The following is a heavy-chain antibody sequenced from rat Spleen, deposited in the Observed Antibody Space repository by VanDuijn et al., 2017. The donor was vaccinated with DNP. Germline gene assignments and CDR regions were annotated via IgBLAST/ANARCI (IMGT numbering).Heavy chain of an antibody. CDR3: ARRSYFFDS. Sequence: EVQLAESGGDLVQPGRSLKLSCAASGFTFSNFYMAWVRQAPAKGLEWVASISAGGGNTYYRDSVKGRFTISRDNAKNTLYLQIDSLTSEETATYYCARRSYFFDSWGQGVMVTVSS. J-gene: IGHJ2*01. V-gene: IGHV5-25*01. CDR2: ISAGGGNT. CDR1: GFTFSNFY.